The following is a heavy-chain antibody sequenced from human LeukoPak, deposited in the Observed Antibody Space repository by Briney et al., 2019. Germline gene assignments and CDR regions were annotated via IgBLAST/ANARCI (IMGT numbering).Heavy chain of an antibody. CDR1: GYSFTSYW. D-gene: IGHD2-15*01. CDR3: ASEAKYCSGGSCYSRYFDY. V-gene: IGHV5-10-1*01. J-gene: IGHJ4*02. Sequence: GESLKISCKGSGYSFTSYWISWVRQMPGKGLECMGRIDPSDSYTNYSPSFQGHVTISADKSISTAYLQWSSLKASDTAMYYCASEAKYCSGGSCYSRYFDYWGQGTLVTVSS. CDR2: IDPSDSYT.